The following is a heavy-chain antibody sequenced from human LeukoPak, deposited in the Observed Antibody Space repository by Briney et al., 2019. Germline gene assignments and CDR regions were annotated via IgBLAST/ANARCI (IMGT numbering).Heavy chain of an antibody. D-gene: IGHD3-3*01. V-gene: IGHV3-7*01. Sequence: PGGSLRLSCAASGFTFSSYWMSWVRQAPGKGLECLANIKQDGSEKYYVDSVKGRFTISRDNAKNSQYMQMNSLRAEDTAVYYSASQSSGGFFEDYWGQGTLVTVSS. CDR1: GFTFSSYW. CDR2: IKQDGSEK. J-gene: IGHJ4*02. CDR3: ASQSSGGFFEDY.